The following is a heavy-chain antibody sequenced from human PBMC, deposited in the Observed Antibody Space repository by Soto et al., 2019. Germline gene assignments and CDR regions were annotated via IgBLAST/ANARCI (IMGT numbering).Heavy chain of an antibody. J-gene: IGHJ4*02. CDR1: DGSFTGFH. CDR3: AKMERTQLWLLVQN. D-gene: IGHD3-9*01. CDR2: IKHSGRT. V-gene: IGHV4-34*01. Sequence: SETLYLTCAVYDGSFTGFHWTWIRRPPGKGLDWVGEIKHSGRTNYNPSLTRRVTISVDTSQNQFSLRLSSVTAADTATYYCAKMERTQLWLLVQNWGQGLLVT.